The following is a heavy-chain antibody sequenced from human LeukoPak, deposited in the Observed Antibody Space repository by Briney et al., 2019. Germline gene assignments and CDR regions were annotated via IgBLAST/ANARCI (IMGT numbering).Heavy chain of an antibody. D-gene: IGHD2-15*01. J-gene: IGHJ4*02. CDR2: ISYDGSNK. V-gene: IGHV3-30*03. CDR3: ASHPAHYCSGGSCFYPY. Sequence: GGSLRLSCAASGFTFSSYVMSWVRQAPGKGLEWVAVISYDGSNKYYADSVKGRFTISRDNSKNTLYLQVNSLRAEDTAVYYCASHPAHYCSGGSCFYPYWGQGTLVTVSS. CDR1: GFTFSSYV.